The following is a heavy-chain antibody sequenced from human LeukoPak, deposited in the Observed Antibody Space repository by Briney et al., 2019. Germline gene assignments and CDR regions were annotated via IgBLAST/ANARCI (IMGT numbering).Heavy chain of an antibody. Sequence: ASVKVSCKASGYSLTNFDINWVRQATGQGLEWRGWMNPNSGNKGYAQKFQGRVTMTMNTSITTAYMELSSLRSEDTAVYYCARGPQWRGDYYYMDVWGRGTTVTVSS. CDR3: ARGPQWRGDYYYMDV. V-gene: IGHV1-8*01. J-gene: IGHJ6*03. CDR1: GYSLTNFD. D-gene: IGHD6-19*01. CDR2: MNPNSGNK.